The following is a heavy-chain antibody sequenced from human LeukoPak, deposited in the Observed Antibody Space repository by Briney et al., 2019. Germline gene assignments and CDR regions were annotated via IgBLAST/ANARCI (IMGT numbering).Heavy chain of an antibody. CDR3: TTRYDFWSGYLFDY. CDR1: GFTFSSYA. CDR2: IKSKTDGGTT. J-gene: IGHJ4*02. D-gene: IGHD3-3*01. V-gene: IGHV3-15*07. Sequence: GGSLRLSCAASGFTFSSYAMNWVRQAPGKGLEWVGRIKSKTDGGTTDYAAPVKGRFTISRDDSKNTLYLQMNSLKTEDTAVYYCTTRYDFWSGYLFDYWGQGTLVTVSS.